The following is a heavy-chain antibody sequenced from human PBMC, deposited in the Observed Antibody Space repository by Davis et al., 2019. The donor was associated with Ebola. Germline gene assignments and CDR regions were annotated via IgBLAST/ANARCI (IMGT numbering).Heavy chain of an antibody. CDR2: ISWNSGSI. Sequence: SLKISCAASGFTFSSYAMHWVRQAPGKGLEWVSGISWNSGSIGYADSVKGRFTISRDNAKNSLYLQMNSLRAEDTALYYCAKDRYYVVTATFDYWGQGTLVTVSS. D-gene: IGHD2-21*02. CDR1: GFTFSSYA. V-gene: IGHV3-9*01. CDR3: AKDRYYVVTATFDY. J-gene: IGHJ4*02.